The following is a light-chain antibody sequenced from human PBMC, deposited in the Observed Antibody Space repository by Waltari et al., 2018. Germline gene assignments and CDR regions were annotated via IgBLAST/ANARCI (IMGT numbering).Light chain of an antibody. V-gene: IGKV3-15*01. CDR3: QQYNNWPPGDT. Sequence: RHTLRDNWAGAQHKTGQAPRRAIQGASTRAPGIPARVRGSGSGTEFTLTLSSLQSEDSAVDDCQQYNNWPPGDTFGQGTRLEVK. CDR2: GAS. J-gene: IGKJ2*01. CDR1: HTLRDN.